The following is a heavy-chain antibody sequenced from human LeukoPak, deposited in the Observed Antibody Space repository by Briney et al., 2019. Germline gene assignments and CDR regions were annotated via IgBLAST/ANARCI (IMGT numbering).Heavy chain of an antibody. J-gene: IGHJ5*02. V-gene: IGHV3-23*01. Sequence: GGSLRLSCAASGFTLSSYAMSWVRQAPGKGLEWVSAISGSGGSTYYADSVKGRFTISRDNSKNTLYLQMNSLRAEDTAVYYCARGRLVNWFDPWGQGTLVTVSS. CDR3: ARGRLVNWFDP. D-gene: IGHD3-16*01. CDR2: ISGSGGST. CDR1: GFTLSSYA.